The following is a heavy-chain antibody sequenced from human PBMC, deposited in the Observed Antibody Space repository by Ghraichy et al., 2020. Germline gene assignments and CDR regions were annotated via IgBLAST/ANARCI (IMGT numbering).Heavy chain of an antibody. V-gene: IGHV3-15*01. Sequence: GESLNISCAASGFTFSNAWMSWVRQAPGKGLEWVGRIKSKTDGGTTDYAAPVKGRFTISRDDSKNTLYLQMNSPETEDTAVYYCTTGQSGVGQVDYWGQGTLVTVSS. J-gene: IGHJ4*02. CDR3: TTGQSGVGQVDY. CDR2: IKSKTDGGTT. D-gene: IGHD3-3*01. CDR1: GFTFSNAW.